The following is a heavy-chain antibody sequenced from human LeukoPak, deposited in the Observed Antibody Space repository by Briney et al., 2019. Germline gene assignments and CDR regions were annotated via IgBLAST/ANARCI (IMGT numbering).Heavy chain of an antibody. CDR3: ARDSIAAAGLSFDL. Sequence: ASVKVSCKASGYTFTAYYMHWVRQAPGQGLEWMGWIYPNSGGTNYAQKFQGRVTMTRDTSISTAYMELSRLRSDDTAVYYCARDSIAAAGLSFDLWGRGTLVTVSS. D-gene: IGHD6-13*01. J-gene: IGHJ3*01. CDR2: IYPNSGGT. CDR1: GYTFTAYY. V-gene: IGHV1-2*02.